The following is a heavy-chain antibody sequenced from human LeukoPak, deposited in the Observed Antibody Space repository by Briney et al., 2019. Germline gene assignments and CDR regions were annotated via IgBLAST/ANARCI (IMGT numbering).Heavy chain of an antibody. CDR1: GIIFSNYW. J-gene: IGHJ4*02. D-gene: IGHD6-19*01. CDR3: AIKGSSGWPYYFDY. V-gene: IGHV3-74*01. Sequence: AGGSLRLSCAASGIIFSNYWMHWVRQAPGKGLVWVSRINRDGSSTSYADSVKGRFTISRDNAKNTLYLQMNSLRAEDTAVYYCAIKGSSGWPYYFDYWGQGTLVTVSS. CDR2: INRDGSST.